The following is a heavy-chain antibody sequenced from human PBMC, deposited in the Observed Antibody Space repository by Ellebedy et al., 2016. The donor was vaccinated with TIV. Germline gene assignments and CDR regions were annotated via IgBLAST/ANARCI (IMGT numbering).Heavy chain of an antibody. D-gene: IGHD1-14*01. J-gene: IGHJ4*02. CDR3: ARDWENTDLIREPGH. Sequence: ASVKVSXXASGYTFTSYGISWVRQAPGQGLEWMGWINPKSGGTNYAQKFQGRVTMTRDTSISTAYMELSRLYSDDTAVYYCARDWENTDLIREPGHWGQGTLVTVSS. CDR1: GYTFTSYG. CDR2: INPKSGGT. V-gene: IGHV1-2*02.